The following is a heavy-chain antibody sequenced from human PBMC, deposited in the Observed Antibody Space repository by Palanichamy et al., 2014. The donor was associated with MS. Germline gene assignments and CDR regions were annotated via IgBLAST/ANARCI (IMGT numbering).Heavy chain of an antibody. V-gene: IGHV4-30-2*01. D-gene: IGHD3-3*01. CDR3: ARGGRSLEWSKLNFFDP. Sequence: QLQLQESGSRLLKPSQTLSLTCSVSGGSISRGDYSWSWIRQPPGKGLEWIGYIYHTGSAYYNPSLKSRVTISVDRSKNQFSLKLNSVTAADTAIYYCARGGRSLEWSKLNFFDPWGQGILVTVSS. CDR1: GGSISRGDYS. CDR2: IYHTGSA. J-gene: IGHJ5*02.